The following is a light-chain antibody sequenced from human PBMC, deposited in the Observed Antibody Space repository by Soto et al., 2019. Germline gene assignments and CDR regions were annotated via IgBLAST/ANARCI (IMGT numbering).Light chain of an antibody. J-gene: IGLJ3*02. CDR2: EVT. CDR1: SSDIGGYDH. CDR3: GSYTTIGTWV. V-gene: IGLV2-8*01. Sequence: QSVLTQPPSASGSPGQSVTISCTGTSSDIGGYDHVSWYRQDPGKAPKVMIYEVTKRPSGVPDRFSGSKAGNTASLTVFGLQAEDEANYYCGSYTTIGTWVFGGGTKVTVL.